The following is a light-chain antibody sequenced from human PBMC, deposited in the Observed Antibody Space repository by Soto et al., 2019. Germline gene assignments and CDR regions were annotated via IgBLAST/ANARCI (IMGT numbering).Light chain of an antibody. CDR2: KAS. V-gene: IGKV1-5*03. CDR1: RSISSW. J-gene: IGKJ1*01. CDR3: QQYNSYSEWT. Sequence: DIQMTQSPSTLSASVGDRVTITCRASRSISSWLAWFQQKPGKAPKLLIYKASSLESGVPSRFSGSGSGTEFTLTISSLQPYDFATYYCQQYNSYSEWTFGQGTKVEIK.